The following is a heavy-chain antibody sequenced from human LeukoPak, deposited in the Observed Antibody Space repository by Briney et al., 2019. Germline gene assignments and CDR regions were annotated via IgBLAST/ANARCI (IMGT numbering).Heavy chain of an antibody. Sequence: TSETLSLTCAVYGGSFSGYYWSWIRQPSGKGLEWIGEINHSGSTNYNPSLKSRVTISVDTSKNQFSLKLSSVTAADTAVYYCARNDFWSGYTFDYWGQGTLVTVSS. CDR1: GGSFSGYY. J-gene: IGHJ4*02. CDR3: ARNDFWSGYTFDY. CDR2: INHSGST. D-gene: IGHD3-3*01. V-gene: IGHV4-34*01.